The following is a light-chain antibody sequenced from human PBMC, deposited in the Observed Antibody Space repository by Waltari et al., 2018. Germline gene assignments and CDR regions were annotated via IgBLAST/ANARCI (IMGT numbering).Light chain of an antibody. J-gene: IGLJ3*02. CDR2: DVT. CDR3: RSYSLISIGV. V-gene: IGLV2-14*03. CDR1: STDVGGSNY. Sequence: QSALTPPASVSGSPGQSITISCPGTSTDVGGSNYFCWYQQQPGQAPKLLINDVTNRHSGGSNRFSGSTSGNTASLTISGLQDEDEATYYCRSYSLISIGVFGGGTRLTVL.